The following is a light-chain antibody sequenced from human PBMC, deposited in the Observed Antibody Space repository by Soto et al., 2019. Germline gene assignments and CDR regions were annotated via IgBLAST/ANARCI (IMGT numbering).Light chain of an antibody. CDR3: KSYASSLSAVV. CDR2: GNS. V-gene: IGLV1-40*01. CDR1: SSHIGADYD. J-gene: IGLJ2*01. Sequence: QSVLTQPPSVSGAPGQRVAISCTGSSSHIGADYDVHWYLHLPGTAPKLLIYGNSNRPSGVPDRFSGSTSGTSASLAITGLQAEDEADYYFKSYASSLSAVVFGGGTKLTVL.